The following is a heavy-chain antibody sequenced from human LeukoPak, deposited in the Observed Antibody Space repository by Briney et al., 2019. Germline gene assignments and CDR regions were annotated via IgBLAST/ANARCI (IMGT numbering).Heavy chain of an antibody. CDR1: GYTFTGYY. V-gene: IGHV1-2*02. J-gene: IGHJ4*02. Sequence: GASVKVSCKASGYTFTGYYMHWVRQAPGQGLEWMGWINPNSGGTNYAQKFQGRVTMTRDTSISTAYMELSRLRSDDTAVYYCASVGPLRYFDWLYSYWGQGTLVTVSS. D-gene: IGHD3-9*01. CDR2: INPNSGGT. CDR3: ASVGPLRYFDWLYSY.